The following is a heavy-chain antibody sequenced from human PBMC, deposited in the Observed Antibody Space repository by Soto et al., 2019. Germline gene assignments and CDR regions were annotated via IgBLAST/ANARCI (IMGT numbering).Heavy chain of an antibody. CDR2: VYYTGST. CDR3: ARHLYSGESSGYYGY. V-gene: IGHV4-59*04. Sequence: SETLSLTCTVSGGSISSYYWSWIRQPPGKGLEWIGSVYYTGSTNYTPSLKSRVTMSVDSSKNHLSLKVSSVTAADTAVYYCARHLYSGESSGYYGYWGQGALVTVSS. J-gene: IGHJ4*02. CDR1: GGSISSYY. D-gene: IGHD3-22*01.